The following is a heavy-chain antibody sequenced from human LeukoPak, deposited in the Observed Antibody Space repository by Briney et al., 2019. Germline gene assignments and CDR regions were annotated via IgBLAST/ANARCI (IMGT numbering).Heavy chain of an antibody. CDR2: IYDSGST. CDR3: ARKQKAYYDFWSGYYDAFDI. Sequence: SETLSLTCTVSGGSISSSGYYWGWVRQPPGTGLEWIGSIYDSGSTYYNPSLKSRVTMSVDTSKNQFSLKLSSVTAADTAVYYCARKQKAYYDFWSGYYDAFDIWGQGTMVTVSS. D-gene: IGHD3-3*01. CDR1: GGSISSSGYY. V-gene: IGHV4-39*01. J-gene: IGHJ3*02.